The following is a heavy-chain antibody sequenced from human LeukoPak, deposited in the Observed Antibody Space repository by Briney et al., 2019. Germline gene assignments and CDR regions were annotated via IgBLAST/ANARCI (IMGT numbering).Heavy chain of an antibody. D-gene: IGHD3-22*01. V-gene: IGHV4-39*07. CDR2: IYYSGST. J-gene: IGHJ3*02. CDR3: ARDYYDSSGYSFDDAFDI. Sequence: SETLSLTCTVSGGSISGSSYYWGWIRQPPGKGLEWIGSIYYSGSTYYNPSLKSRVTISVDTSKNQFSLKLSSVTAADTAVYYCARDYYDSSGYSFDDAFDIWGQGTMVTVSS. CDR1: GGSISGSSYY.